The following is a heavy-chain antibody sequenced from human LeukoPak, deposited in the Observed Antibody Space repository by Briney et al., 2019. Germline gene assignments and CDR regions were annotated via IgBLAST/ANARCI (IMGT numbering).Heavy chain of an antibody. Sequence: GGSLRLSCAASGFTFSSYAMGWVRQAPGKGLEWVSTISSSGGSTYYADSVKGRFTISRDNSKNTLYLQMNSLRAEDTAVYYCATQYTTPVYRYFDYWGQGTLVTVSS. CDR1: GFTFSSYA. D-gene: IGHD5-12*01. J-gene: IGHJ4*02. CDR3: ATQYTTPVYRYFDY. V-gene: IGHV3-23*01. CDR2: ISSSGGST.